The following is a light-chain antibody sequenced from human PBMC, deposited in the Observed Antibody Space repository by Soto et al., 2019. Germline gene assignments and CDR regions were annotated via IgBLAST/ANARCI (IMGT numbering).Light chain of an antibody. Sequence: EIVMRQSPATLSVSPGERATLSCRASQSVRGNLAWYQQKPGQSPRLLIYGASSRATGIPARFSGSGSGTEFTLTISRLEPEDFAVYYCQQYSSSPSITFGQGTRLEIK. J-gene: IGKJ5*01. CDR3: QQYSSSPSIT. CDR1: QSVRGN. CDR2: GAS. V-gene: IGKV3-15*01.